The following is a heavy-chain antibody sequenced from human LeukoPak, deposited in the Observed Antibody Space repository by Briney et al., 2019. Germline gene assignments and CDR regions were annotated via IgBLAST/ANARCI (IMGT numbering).Heavy chain of an antibody. CDR3: ARSLILVVPTRAFDI. Sequence: PGGSLRLSCAASGFTVSSNYMSWVRQAPGKGLEWVSVIYSGGSTYYADSVKGRFTISRDNSKNTLYLQMNSLRAEDTAVYYCARSLILVVPTRAFDIWGQGTMVTVSS. V-gene: IGHV3-66*01. J-gene: IGHJ3*02. CDR1: GFTVSSNY. D-gene: IGHD3-22*01. CDR2: IYSGGST.